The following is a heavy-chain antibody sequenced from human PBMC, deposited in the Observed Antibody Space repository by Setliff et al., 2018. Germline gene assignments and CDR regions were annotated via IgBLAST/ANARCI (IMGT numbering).Heavy chain of an antibody. CDR3: TPSPNWQLD. CDR1: GDSIINYY. D-gene: IGHD1-1*01. Sequence: KTSETLSLTCTVSGDSIINYYWSWIRQPPGKGLEWIGDIYSSGNTNYNPSLKSRVTISVDTSKNQFSLNLTSVTDDTAVYYCTPSPNWQLDWGQGTLVTVSS. V-gene: IGHV4-4*08. J-gene: IGHJ4*02. CDR2: IYSSGNT.